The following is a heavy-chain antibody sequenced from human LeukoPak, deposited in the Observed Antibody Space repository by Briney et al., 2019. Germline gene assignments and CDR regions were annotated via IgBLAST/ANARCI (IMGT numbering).Heavy chain of an antibody. CDR2: IYTSGST. CDR1: GGSFSGYY. CDR3: ARVAPDWNDGGDYFDY. V-gene: IGHV4-59*10. J-gene: IGHJ4*02. Sequence: SETLSLTCAVYGGSFSGYYWSWIRQPAGKGLEWIGRIYTSGSTNYNPSLKSRVTISVDTSKNQFSLKLSSVTAADTAVYYCARVAPDWNDGGDYFDYWGQGTLVTVSS. D-gene: IGHD1-1*01.